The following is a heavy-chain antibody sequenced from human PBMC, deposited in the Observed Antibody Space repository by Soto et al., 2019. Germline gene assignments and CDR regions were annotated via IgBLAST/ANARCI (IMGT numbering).Heavy chain of an antibody. V-gene: IGHV1-18*01. D-gene: IGHD6-19*01. Sequence: QVQLVQSGAVVKKPGASVKVSCKASGYTFTSYGISWVRQAPGQGLEWMGWISAYNGNTNYAQKLQGRGTMTTDTSTSTAYMELRSLRSDDTAVYYCAGSGPFNSSGWYYFDYWGQGTLVTVSS. CDR1: GYTFTSYG. J-gene: IGHJ4*02. CDR3: AGSGPFNSSGWYYFDY. CDR2: ISAYNGNT.